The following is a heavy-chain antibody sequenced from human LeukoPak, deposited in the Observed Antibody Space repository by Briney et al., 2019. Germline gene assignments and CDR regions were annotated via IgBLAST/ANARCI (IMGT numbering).Heavy chain of an antibody. J-gene: IGHJ6*02. CDR1: GGSFSGYY. CDR2: INHSGST. Sequence: SETLPLTCAVYGGSFSGYYWSWIRQPPGKGLEWIGEINHSGSTNYNPSLKSRVTISVDTSKNQFSLKLSSVTAADTAVYYCARDPLGYYYGMDVWGQGTTVTVSS. V-gene: IGHV4-34*01. CDR3: ARDPLGYYYGMDV.